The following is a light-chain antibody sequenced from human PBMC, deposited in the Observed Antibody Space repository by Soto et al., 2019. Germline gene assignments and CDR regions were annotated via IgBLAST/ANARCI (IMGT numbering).Light chain of an antibody. CDR3: QVCERFSDHNFV. CDR1: NVGTKS. J-gene: IGLJ1*01. CDR2: DDK. Sequence: SYELTQPPSVSVSPGQTASITCGGDNVGTKSVHWYQQRPGQAPVLVVYDDKKRPSGIPERFSGSNSGNTATLTISRVKTGDEADYYCQVCERFSDHNFVXGDGTKVTVL. V-gene: IGLV3-21*02.